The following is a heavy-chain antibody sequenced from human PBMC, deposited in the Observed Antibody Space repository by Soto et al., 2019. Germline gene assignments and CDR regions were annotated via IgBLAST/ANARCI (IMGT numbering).Heavy chain of an antibody. CDR2: ISYDGSNK. J-gene: IGHJ6*02. CDR1: GFTFSSYG. V-gene: IGHV3-30*03. D-gene: IGHD3-3*01. Sequence: QVQLVESGGGVVQPGRSLRLSCAASGFTFSSYGMHWVRQAPGKGLEWVAVISYDGSNKYYADSVKGRFTISRDNSKNTLDMQMNSLRAEDTAGYYCARRITIFGVVIRGMDVWGQGTTVTVSS. CDR3: ARRITIFGVVIRGMDV.